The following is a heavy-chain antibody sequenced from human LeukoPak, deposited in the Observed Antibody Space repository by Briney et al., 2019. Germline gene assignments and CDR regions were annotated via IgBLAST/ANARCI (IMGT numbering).Heavy chain of an antibody. Sequence: ASVKVSCKASGYTFTGYYMHWVRQAPGQGLGWMGRINPNSGGTNYAQKFQGRVTMTRDTSISTAYMELSRLRSDDTAVYYCARDSELYYDFWSGYPSPGYFDYWGQGTLVTVSS. CDR1: GYTFTGYY. D-gene: IGHD3-3*01. CDR3: ARDSELYYDFWSGYPSPGYFDY. V-gene: IGHV1-2*06. J-gene: IGHJ4*02. CDR2: INPNSGGT.